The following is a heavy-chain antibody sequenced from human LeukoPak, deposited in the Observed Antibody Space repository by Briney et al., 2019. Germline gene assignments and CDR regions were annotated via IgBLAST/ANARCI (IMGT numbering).Heavy chain of an antibody. CDR3: TRDRGAYNLYDY. CDR2: IRSKAYGEAA. Sequence: GGSLRLSCTASGFTFGDYAMSWIRQAPGKGLERVGFIRSKAYGEAADYAASVKGRLTISRDDSKAIAYLQMNSLKTEDTAVYHCTRDRGAYNLYDYWGQGTLVTVSS. D-gene: IGHD1-1*01. V-gene: IGHV3-49*03. J-gene: IGHJ4*02. CDR1: GFTFGDYA.